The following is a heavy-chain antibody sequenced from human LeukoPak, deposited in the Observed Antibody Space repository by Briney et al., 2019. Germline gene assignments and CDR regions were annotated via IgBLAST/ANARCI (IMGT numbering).Heavy chain of an antibody. Sequence: SETLSLTCTVSGGSISSYYWSWIRQPPGKGLEWIGYIYYSGSTNYNPSLKSRVTISVDTSKNQFSLKLSSVTAADTAVYYCARETRSTVVTPPQHFDYWGQGTLVTVSS. D-gene: IGHD4-23*01. CDR1: GGSISSYY. V-gene: IGHV4-59*01. CDR3: ARETRSTVVTPPQHFDY. CDR2: IYYSGST. J-gene: IGHJ4*02.